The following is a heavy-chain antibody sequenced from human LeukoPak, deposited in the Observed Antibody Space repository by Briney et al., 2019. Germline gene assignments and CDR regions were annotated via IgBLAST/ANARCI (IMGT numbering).Heavy chain of an antibody. D-gene: IGHD6-13*01. CDR1: GGSISSSGYS. J-gene: IGHJ5*02. Sequence: SETLSLTCAVSGGSISSSGYSWSWIRQPPGKGLEWIGYIYHSGSTYYNPSLKSRVTISVDRSKNQFSLKLSSVTAADTAVYYCARATGSAAAGSGAFDPWGQGTLVTVFS. CDR2: IYHSGST. CDR3: ARATGSAAAGSGAFDP. V-gene: IGHV4-30-2*01.